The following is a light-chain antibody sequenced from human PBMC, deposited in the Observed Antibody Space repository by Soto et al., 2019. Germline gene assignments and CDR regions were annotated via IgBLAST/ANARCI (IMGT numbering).Light chain of an antibody. CDR3: GTWDSSLSAGL. CDR2: DNN. Sequence: QSVLTQPPSVSAAPGQTVTISCSGSSSNIGNNYVSWYQQLPGTAPKLVIYDNNNRPSGIPDRFSGSKSGTSATLGITGLQTGDEADYYCGTWDSSLSAGLFGGGTKLTVL. CDR1: SSNIGNNY. J-gene: IGLJ2*01. V-gene: IGLV1-51*01.